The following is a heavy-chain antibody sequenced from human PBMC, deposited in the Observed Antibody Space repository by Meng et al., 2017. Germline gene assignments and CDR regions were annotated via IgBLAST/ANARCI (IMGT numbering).Heavy chain of an antibody. Sequence: VHLVELGGGLVKPWGSLRLSCAASGFTFSNAWMSWVRQAPGKGLEWVGRIKSKTNGGTTDYAAPVKGRFTISRDDSKDTLYLQMNSLKTEDTAVYYCTTDRGRGTVTIAYWGQGALVTVSS. CDR1: GFTFSNAW. V-gene: IGHV3-15*01. J-gene: IGHJ4*02. CDR3: TTDRGRGTVTIAY. D-gene: IGHD4-17*01. CDR2: IKSKTNGGTT.